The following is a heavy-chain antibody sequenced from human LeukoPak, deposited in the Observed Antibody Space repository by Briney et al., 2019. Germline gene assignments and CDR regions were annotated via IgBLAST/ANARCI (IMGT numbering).Heavy chain of an antibody. Sequence: PGGSLRLSCSASGFTFSSYAIHWVRQAPGEGLEYVSGISSKGGSTYYADSVKGRFTISRDNSKNTLYLQMNSLRAEDTAVYYCGSGEWPQNYWGQGTLATVSS. CDR2: ISSKGGST. CDR1: GFTFSSYA. V-gene: IGHV3-64*04. CDR3: GSGEWPQNY. D-gene: IGHD3-10*01. J-gene: IGHJ4*02.